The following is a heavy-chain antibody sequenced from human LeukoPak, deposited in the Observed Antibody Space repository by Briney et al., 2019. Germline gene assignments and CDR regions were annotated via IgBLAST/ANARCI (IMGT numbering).Heavy chain of an antibody. CDR2: INPNSGGT. CDR3: ARSVEGYCSGGSCYSYYYMDV. V-gene: IGHV1-2*02. D-gene: IGHD2-15*01. Sequence: GASVKVSCKASGYTFTGYYMHWVRQAPGQGLEWMGWINPNSGGTNYAQKFQGRVTMTRDTSISTAYMELSRLRSDDTAVYYCARSVEGYCSGGSCYSYYYMDVWGKGTTVTVSS. J-gene: IGHJ6*03. CDR1: GYTFTGYY.